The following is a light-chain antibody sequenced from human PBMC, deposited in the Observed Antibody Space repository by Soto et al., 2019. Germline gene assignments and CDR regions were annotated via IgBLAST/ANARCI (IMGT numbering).Light chain of an antibody. J-gene: IGKJ1*01. CDR1: QTISRY. CDR2: DSS. CDR3: QQSYSNPTWT. Sequence: DIQMTQSASSLSASVGDRFTITFRSSQTISRYLNWYQQKPGKAPKLLVYDSSTLQSGVPSRFSGSGFGAEFTLTVSSLQPEDFATYYCQQSYSNPTWTFGQGTKVDI. V-gene: IGKV1-39*01.